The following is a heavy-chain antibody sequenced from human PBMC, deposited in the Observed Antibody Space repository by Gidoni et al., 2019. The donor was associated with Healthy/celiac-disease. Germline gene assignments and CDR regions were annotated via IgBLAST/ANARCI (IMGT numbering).Heavy chain of an antibody. CDR2: ISSSGSTI. V-gene: IGHV3-11*01. Sequence: QVQLVESGGVLVKPGGSLRLSCAASGFTFSDHYMGWIRKDPGKGLDWVSDISSSGSTIYYADSVKGRFTISRDNAKNSLYLQMNSLRAEDTAVYYCARDSGYCSSTSCSTGFDYWGQGTLVTVSS. CDR3: ARDSGYCSSTSCSTGFDY. CDR1: GFTFSDHY. J-gene: IGHJ4*02. D-gene: IGHD2-2*01.